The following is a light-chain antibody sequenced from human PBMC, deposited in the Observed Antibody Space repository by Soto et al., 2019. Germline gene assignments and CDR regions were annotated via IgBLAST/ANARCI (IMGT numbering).Light chain of an antibody. J-gene: IGLJ3*02. CDR2: DVS. CDR1: SSDVGGYNY. CDR3: CSYAGSLNWV. V-gene: IGLV2-11*01. Sequence: QSALTQPRSVSGSPGQSVTISCTGTSSDVGGYNYVSWYQQHPGKAPKLMIYDVSKRPSGVPDRFSGSKSGNTASLTISRLQAEDEADYYCCSYAGSLNWVFGGGTKLTVL.